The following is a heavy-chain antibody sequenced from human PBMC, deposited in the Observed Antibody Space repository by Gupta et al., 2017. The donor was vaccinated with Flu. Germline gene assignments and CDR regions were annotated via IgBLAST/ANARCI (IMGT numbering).Heavy chain of an antibody. V-gene: IGHV3-23*01. D-gene: IGHD1-26*01. CDR2: ISGGGANT. CDR3: AKDQAPLVGASDY. J-gene: IGHJ4*02. Sequence: VRQAPGRGLEWVSTISGGGANTYYADSVKGRFTISRDNSNNSLFLQVHSLRAEDTAVYYCAKDQAPLVGASDYWGQGTLVTVSS.